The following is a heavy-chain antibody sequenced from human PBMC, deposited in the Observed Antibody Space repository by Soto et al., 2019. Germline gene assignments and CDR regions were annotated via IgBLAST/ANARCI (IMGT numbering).Heavy chain of an antibody. D-gene: IGHD6-19*01. CDR2: IIGSGGST. CDR1: GFTFSIYG. CDR3: AKRDQQC. V-gene: IGHV3-23*01. J-gene: IGHJ4*02. Sequence: EAQLLESGGDLVQSGGSLRLSCAASGFTFSIYGMTWVRQAPGKGLEWVSAIIGSGGSTYYADSVKGRFTISRDNSNNTLYLQMNSLRVEDTAVYYCAKRDQQCWGQGTLVTVSS.